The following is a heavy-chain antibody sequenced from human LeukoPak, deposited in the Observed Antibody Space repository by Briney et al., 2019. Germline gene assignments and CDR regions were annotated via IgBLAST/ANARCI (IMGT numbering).Heavy chain of an antibody. CDR3: ARGQPYGDYNYFDP. J-gene: IGHJ5*02. CDR1: GYTFTGYY. CDR2: INPNSGGT. D-gene: IGHD4-17*01. Sequence: ASVKVSCKASGYTFTGYYMHWVRQAPGQGLEWMGWINPNSGGTNSAQKFQGRVTMTRDTSISTAYMELSRLTSDDTAIYYCARGQPYGDYNYFDPWGQGTLVTVSS. V-gene: IGHV1-2*02.